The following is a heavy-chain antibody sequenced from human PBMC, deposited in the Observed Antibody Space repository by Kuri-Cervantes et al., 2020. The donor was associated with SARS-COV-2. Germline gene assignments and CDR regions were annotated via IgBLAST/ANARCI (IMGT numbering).Heavy chain of an antibody. D-gene: IGHD2-21*01. V-gene: IGHV3-23*01. CDR3: AKALAGCAGDCPTR. CDR2: ISVSGGST. J-gene: IGHJ4*02. CDR1: GFTFSSYV. Sequence: GESLKISCAASGFTFSSYVMTWVRQAPGKGLEWVSSISVSGGSTYYANSVRGRFTISRDNSKNTLYLQMNSLRAEDTAVYYCAKALAGCAGDCPTRWGQGNLVTVSS.